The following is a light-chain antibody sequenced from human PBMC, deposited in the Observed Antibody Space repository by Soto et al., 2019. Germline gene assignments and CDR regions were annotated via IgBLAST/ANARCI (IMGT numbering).Light chain of an antibody. V-gene: IGKV4-1*01. Sequence: DIVMTQSPDSLAVSLGERATINCKSSQSVLYSSNNKNYLAWYQQKPGQPPKLLIYWASTRESGVPDRFSGSGSGTDITLTISSLQAEDVAVYHCQQYYSIPRTFGQGTKVEIK. CDR2: WAS. CDR1: QSVLYSSNNKNY. J-gene: IGKJ1*01. CDR3: QQYYSIPRT.